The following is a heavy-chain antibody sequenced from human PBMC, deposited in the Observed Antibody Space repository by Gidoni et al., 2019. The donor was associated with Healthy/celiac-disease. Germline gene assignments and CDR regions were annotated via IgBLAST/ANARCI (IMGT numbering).Heavy chain of an antibody. J-gene: IGHJ3*02. V-gene: IGHV3-53*01. Sequence: EVQLVESGGGLSTPGGSLSLSCAASGFTVSSTYLSWVRQAPGKGLEWVSVIYSGGSTYYADSVKGRFTISRDNSKNTLYLQMNSLRAEDTAVYYCATTVTDAFDIWGQGTMVTVSS. CDR1: GFTVSSTY. CDR3: ATTVTDAFDI. CDR2: IYSGGST.